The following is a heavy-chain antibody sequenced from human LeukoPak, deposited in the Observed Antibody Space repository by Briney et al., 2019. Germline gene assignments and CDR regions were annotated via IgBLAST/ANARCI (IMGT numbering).Heavy chain of an antibody. V-gene: IGHV1-46*01. CDR1: GYTFTSYY. Sequence: ASVKVSCKASGYTFTSYYMHWVRQAPGQGLEWMGIINPSGGSTSYAQKFQGRVTMTEDTSTDTAYMELSSLRSEDTAVYYCATRRSYDILTGYYYSNGFDPWGQGTLVTVSS. D-gene: IGHD3-9*01. CDR3: ATRRSYDILTGYYYSNGFDP. J-gene: IGHJ5*02. CDR2: INPSGGST.